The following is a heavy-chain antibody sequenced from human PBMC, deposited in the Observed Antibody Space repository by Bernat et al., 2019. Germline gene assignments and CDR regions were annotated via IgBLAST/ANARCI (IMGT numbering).Heavy chain of an antibody. CDR1: GFTFSDHY. CDR2: IRNKANGYTT. J-gene: IGHJ4*02. CDR3: VGGVAGSVFDY. Sequence: EVQLVESGGGLVQPGGSLRLSCAASGFTFSDHYMDWVCQAPRKGLEWVGRIRNKANGYTTEYAASVKGRFTVSRDDSKNSLYLQMNSLKIDDTAVYYCVGGVAGSVFDYWGQGTLVTVSS. V-gene: IGHV3-72*01.